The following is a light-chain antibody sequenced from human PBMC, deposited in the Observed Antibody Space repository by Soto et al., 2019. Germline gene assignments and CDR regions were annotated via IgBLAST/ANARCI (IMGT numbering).Light chain of an antibody. CDR1: SSNIGSNT. V-gene: IGLV1-44*01. Sequence: QAVVTQPPSASGTPGQRVTISCSGSSSNIGSNTVNWYQQLPGTAPKLLIYSNNQRPSGVPDRFSGSKSGTSASLAISGLQSEDEAEYYCAAWDDSLNGYYVFGAGTKLTVL. CDR3: AAWDDSLNGYYV. J-gene: IGLJ1*01. CDR2: SNN.